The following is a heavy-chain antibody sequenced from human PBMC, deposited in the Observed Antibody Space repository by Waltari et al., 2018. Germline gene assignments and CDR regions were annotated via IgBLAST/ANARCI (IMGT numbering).Heavy chain of an antibody. Sequence: VQLVQSGAEVKKPGASVKVSCEASGYSFTSYDFNWVRQATGKGLEWMGWINPHSGEVGYKQRFQGRITMTRNTSINTVYMELSSLTADDTATYYCSDSSGPWGQGTLVTVSS. CDR3: SDSSGP. J-gene: IGHJ5*02. CDR2: INPHSGEV. CDR1: GYSFTSYD. V-gene: IGHV1-8*01. D-gene: IGHD3-22*01.